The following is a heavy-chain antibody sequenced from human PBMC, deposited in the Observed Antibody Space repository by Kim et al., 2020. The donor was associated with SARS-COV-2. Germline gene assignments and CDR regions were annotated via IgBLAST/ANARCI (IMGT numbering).Heavy chain of an antibody. CDR3: ARQRGWFGEDFDY. Sequence: YSPAFQGQVTISADKSISTAYLQWSSLEASDTAMYYCARQRGWFGEDFDYWGQGTLVTVSS. D-gene: IGHD3-10*01. J-gene: IGHJ4*02. V-gene: IGHV5-51*01.